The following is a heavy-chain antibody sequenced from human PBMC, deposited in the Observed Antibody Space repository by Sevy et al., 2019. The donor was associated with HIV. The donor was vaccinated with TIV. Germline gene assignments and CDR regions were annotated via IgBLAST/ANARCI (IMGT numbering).Heavy chain of an antibody. Sequence: ASVKVSCKASGYNFINYGISWVRQAPGQGLDWMGGSNPYNGNSNSAPKFQDRVTVTADISTGTAYMEVRNLRSDDTAVYNCAKWTLWVYDPTSRQCGLDVWGQGTTVTVSS. CDR1: GYNFINYG. V-gene: IGHV1-18*01. CDR3: AKWTLWVYDPTSRQCGLDV. D-gene: IGHD5-12*01. CDR2: SNPYNGNS. J-gene: IGHJ6*02.